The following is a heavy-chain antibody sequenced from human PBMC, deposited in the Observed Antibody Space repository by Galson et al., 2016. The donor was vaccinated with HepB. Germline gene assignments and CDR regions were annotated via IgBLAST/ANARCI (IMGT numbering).Heavy chain of an antibody. CDR1: EFTFSSYA. CDR2: ISSDGGGT. CDR3: STLNPASPYFDY. Sequence: SLRLSCAASEFTFSSYATHWVRQAPGKGLEYVSSISSDGGGTYYADSVKGRFTISRDNSKNSLFLQMNSLRADDTAVNYCSTLNPASPYFDYWGQGTLVTVSS. J-gene: IGHJ4*02. V-gene: IGHV3-64*04.